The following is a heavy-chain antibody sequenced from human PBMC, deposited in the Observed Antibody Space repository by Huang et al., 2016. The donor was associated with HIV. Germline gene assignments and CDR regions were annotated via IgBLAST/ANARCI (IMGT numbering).Heavy chain of an antibody. Sequence: QVHLQQWGAGLLKSAEPLSLTCAVYGGSLSGYYWSWLRQTPGKGLEWIGAINHLGRPKYNPSLKSRVSISMDGSKKQFSLKLGAISDADTAVYFCARDATKNPRGWFDPWGQGTLVTVSS. V-gene: IGHV4-34*02. J-gene: IGHJ5*02. CDR1: GGSLSGYY. CDR3: ARDATKNPRGWFDP. CDR2: INHLGRP. D-gene: IGHD3-10*01.